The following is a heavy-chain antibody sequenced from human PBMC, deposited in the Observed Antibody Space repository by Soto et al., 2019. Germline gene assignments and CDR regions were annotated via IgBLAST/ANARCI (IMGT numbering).Heavy chain of an antibody. CDR1: GFTFSRYW. CDR2: INIYGSST. CDR3: ATGWIADLNDAFDI. Sequence: GSLRLSCAASGFTFSRYWMHWVRQAPGKGLVWVSRINIYGSSTDYADSVKGRFTISRDNAKNTLYLQMNSLRVEDTAVYYCATGWIADLNDAFDIWGQGTMVTVSS. J-gene: IGHJ3*02. D-gene: IGHD2-2*03. V-gene: IGHV3-74*01.